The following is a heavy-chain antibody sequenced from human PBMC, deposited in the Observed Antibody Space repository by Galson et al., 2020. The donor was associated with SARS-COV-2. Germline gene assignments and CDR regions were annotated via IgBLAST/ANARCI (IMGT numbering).Heavy chain of an antibody. CDR2: IYYSGST. J-gene: IGHJ5*02. CDR3: ARLRYCSSTSCYTTDNWCDP. CDR1: GGSISSGGYY. V-gene: IGHV4-31*03. Sequence: SETLSLTCTVSGGSISSGGYYWSWIRQHPGKGLEWIGYIYYSGSTYYNPSRKSRVTISVDTSKNQFSLKLSSVTAADTAVYYCARLRYCSSTSCYTTDNWCDPWGQGTLVTVSS. D-gene: IGHD2-2*02.